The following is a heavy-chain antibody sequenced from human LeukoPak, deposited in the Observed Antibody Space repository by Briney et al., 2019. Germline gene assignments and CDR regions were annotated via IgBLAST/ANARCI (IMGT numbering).Heavy chain of an antibody. CDR1: GFTFSDYY. CDR3: ASWPVGWYGEDS. CDR2: ISSSGSTI. J-gene: IGHJ4*02. D-gene: IGHD6-19*01. V-gene: IGHV3-11*01. Sequence: GGSLRLSCAASGFTFSDYYMSWIRQAPGKGLEWVSYISSSGSTIYYADSVKGRFTISRDNAKNTLYLQMNSLRVEDTAVYYCASWPVGWYGEDSWGQGTLVTVSS.